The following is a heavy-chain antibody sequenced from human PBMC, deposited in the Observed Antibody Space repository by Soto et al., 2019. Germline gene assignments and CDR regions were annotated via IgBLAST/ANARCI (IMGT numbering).Heavy chain of an antibody. D-gene: IGHD3-10*01. V-gene: IGHV4-38-2*02. CDR3: ARDKFDYYGSGSYYGTPYYYYGMDV. J-gene: IGHJ6*02. CDR1: GYSISSGYY. CDR2: IYHSGST. Sequence: SETLSLTCAVSGYSISSGYYWGWIRQPPGKGLEWIGSIYHSGSTYYNPSLKSLVTISVYTSKNQFSLKLSSVTAADTAVYYCARDKFDYYGSGSYYGTPYYYYGMDVWGQGTTVTVSS.